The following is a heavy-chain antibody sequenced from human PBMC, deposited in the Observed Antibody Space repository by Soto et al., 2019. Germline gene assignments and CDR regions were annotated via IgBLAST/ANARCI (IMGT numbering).Heavy chain of an antibody. CDR2: IVVGRGNT. CDR1: GFTFTSSA. CDR3: AAVPGYYDSSGYYHYDAFDI. Sequence: SVKVSCKASGFTFTSSAVQWVRQARGQRLEWIGWIVVGRGNTNYAQKFQERVTITRDMSTSTAYMELSSLRSEDTAVYYCAAVPGYYDSSGYYHYDAFDIWGQGTMVTVSS. D-gene: IGHD3-22*01. V-gene: IGHV1-58*01. J-gene: IGHJ3*02.